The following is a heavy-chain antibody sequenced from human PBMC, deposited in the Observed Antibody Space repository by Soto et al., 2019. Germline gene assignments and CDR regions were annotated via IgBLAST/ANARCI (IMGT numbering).Heavy chain of an antibody. CDR3: ARVRFEQKMSNFDD. J-gene: IGHJ4*02. D-gene: IGHD3-9*01. V-gene: IGHV6-1*01. CDR2: TYYRSKWYD. Sequence: SQTLSLTCAIFGDSVSSKSVAWNWIRQPPSRGLEWLGRTYYRSKWYDDYAVSVKSRITINPDTSKNQFSLQLNSVTPEDTAVYYCARVRFEQKMSNFDDWGKGILVTVDS. CDR1: GDSVSSKSVA.